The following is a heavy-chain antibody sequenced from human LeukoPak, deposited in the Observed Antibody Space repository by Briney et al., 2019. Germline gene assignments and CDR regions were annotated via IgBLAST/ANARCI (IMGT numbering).Heavy chain of an antibody. Sequence: PGGSLRLSCATSGFTFSDYHMSWVRQAPGKGLEWVSAISGSGGSTYYADSVKGRFTISRDNSKNTLYLQMNSLRAEDTAVYYCAKDLSVAAAGSPFDYWGQGTLVTVSS. J-gene: IGHJ4*02. CDR3: AKDLSVAAAGSPFDY. D-gene: IGHD6-13*01. CDR1: GFTFSDYH. V-gene: IGHV3-23*01. CDR2: ISGSGGST.